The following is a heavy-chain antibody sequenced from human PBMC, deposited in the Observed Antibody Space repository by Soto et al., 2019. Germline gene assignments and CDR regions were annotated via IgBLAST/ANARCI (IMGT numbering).Heavy chain of an antibody. CDR3: AKSYCGSDCFDYFDY. D-gene: IGHD2-21*02. V-gene: IGHV3-23*01. CDR2: ISGSGGSI. J-gene: IGHJ4*02. CDR1: GVTFSSYA. Sequence: PGGSLRLSCAASGVTFSSYAMSWVRQAPGKGLEWVSGISGSGGSIYYADSVKGRSTISRDNSKNTLYLQMNSLRAEDTAVYYCAKSYCGSDCFDYFDYWGQGT.